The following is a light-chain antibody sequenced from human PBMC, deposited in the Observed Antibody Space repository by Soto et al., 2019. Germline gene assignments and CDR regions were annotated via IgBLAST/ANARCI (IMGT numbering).Light chain of an antibody. CDR2: EVT. CDR3: CSYGGSLL. J-gene: IGLJ1*01. CDR1: RGDVGSYNL. V-gene: IGLV2-23*02. Sequence: QSALTQPASVSRSPGQSITISCTGTRGDVGSYNLVSWYQQHPDKAPKLLIFEVTNRPSGVSDRFSGSKSGNTASLTISGLQTEDEADYYCCSYGGSLLFGTGTKVTVL.